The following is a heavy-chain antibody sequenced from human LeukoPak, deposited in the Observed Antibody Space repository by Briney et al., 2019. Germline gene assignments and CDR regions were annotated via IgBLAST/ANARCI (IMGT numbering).Heavy chain of an antibody. CDR3: ATTGKGYDSSGYRNDAFDI. Sequence: ASVKVSCKVSGYTLTELSMHWVRQAPGKGLKWMGGFDPEDGETIYAQKFQGRVTMTEDTSTDTAYMELSSLRSEDTAVYYCATTGKGYDSSGYRNDAFDIWGQGTMVTVSS. J-gene: IGHJ3*02. CDR2: FDPEDGET. V-gene: IGHV1-24*01. CDR1: GYTLTELS. D-gene: IGHD3-22*01.